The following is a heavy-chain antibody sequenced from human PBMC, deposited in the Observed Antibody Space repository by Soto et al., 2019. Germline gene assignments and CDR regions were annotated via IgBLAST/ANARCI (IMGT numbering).Heavy chain of an antibody. Sequence: QVQLQESGPGLVKPSGTLSLTCVVSGDSISNNNWWSWVRQPPGKGLEWIGEIHHSGNTNYNPSLKXRXAXSXXQSRNECSLNVDSVTAADTAVYYCARAGRAVDFDSWGQGALVTVSS. CDR2: IHHSGNT. CDR3: ARAGRAVDFDS. J-gene: IGHJ4*02. CDR1: GDSISNNNW. V-gene: IGHV4-4*02. D-gene: IGHD6-19*01.